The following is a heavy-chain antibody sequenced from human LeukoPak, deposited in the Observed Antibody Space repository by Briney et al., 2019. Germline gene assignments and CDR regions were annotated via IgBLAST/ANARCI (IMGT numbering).Heavy chain of an antibody. D-gene: IGHD2-15*01. J-gene: IGHJ4*02. V-gene: IGHV3-74*01. CDR2: INSDGSST. CDR1: GFTFSSYW. CDR3: AKGGLLHGFDY. Sequence: GGSLRLSCAASGFTFSSYWMHWVRQAPGKGLVWVSRINSDGSSTSYADSVKGRFTISRDNAKNTLYLQMNSLRAEDTAVYYCAKGGLLHGFDYWGQGTLVTVSS.